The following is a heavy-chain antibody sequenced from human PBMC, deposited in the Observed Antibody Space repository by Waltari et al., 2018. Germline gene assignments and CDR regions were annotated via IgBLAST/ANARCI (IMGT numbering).Heavy chain of an antibody. Sequence: QVQLQESGPGLVRPSQTLSLTCTVSGGSISSGSFYWNWIRQPAGKGLEWIGHIYMNGNNNYSPSFRSRVSMSVDTSKNQFSLNLNSVTAADTAVYYCARDSRFDTSGHLFDLWGQGTLVTVSS. V-gene: IGHV4-61*02. J-gene: IGHJ4*02. CDR3: ARDSRFDTSGHLFDL. CDR1: GGSISSGSFY. CDR2: IYMNGNN. D-gene: IGHD3-22*01.